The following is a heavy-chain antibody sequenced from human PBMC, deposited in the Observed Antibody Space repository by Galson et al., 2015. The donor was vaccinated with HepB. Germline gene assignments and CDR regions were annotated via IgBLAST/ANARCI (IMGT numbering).Heavy chain of an antibody. Sequence: CAISGDSVSSNSAAWNWIRQSPSRGLEWLGRTYYRSKWYTDYALSVQGRITINPDTSRNQFSLQLTSVTPDDTAVYYCARAEQQVVPTGWFDPWGQGTLVTVSS. CDR2: TYYRSKWYT. CDR3: ARAEQQVVPTGWFDP. V-gene: IGHV6-1*01. D-gene: IGHD6-13*01. CDR1: GDSVSSNSAA. J-gene: IGHJ5*02.